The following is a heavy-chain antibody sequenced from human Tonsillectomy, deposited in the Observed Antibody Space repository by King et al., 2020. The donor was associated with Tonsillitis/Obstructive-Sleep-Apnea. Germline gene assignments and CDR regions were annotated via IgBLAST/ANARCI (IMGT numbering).Heavy chain of an antibody. CDR3: AGGGDFWSGYYPEKKNFAY. CDR2: ISSSSSYT. Sequence: VQLVESGGGLVKPGGSLRLSCAASGFTFSDYYMSWIRQAPGKGLEWVSYISSSSSYTNYADSVKGRFTISRDNAKNSLYLQMNSLRAEDTAVYYCAGGGDFWSGYYPEKKNFAYWGQGTLVTVSS. D-gene: IGHD3-3*01. J-gene: IGHJ4*02. V-gene: IGHV3-11*05. CDR1: GFTFSDYY.